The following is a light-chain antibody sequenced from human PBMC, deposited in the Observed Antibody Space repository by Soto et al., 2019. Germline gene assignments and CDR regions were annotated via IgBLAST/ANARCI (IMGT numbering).Light chain of an antibody. CDR2: DAS. Sequence: DIQMTQSPSTLSASVGDRVAITCRASQDIRSWVAWYQQRPGKAPKLLIYDASRLKSGVPPRFSGSGSGTEFTLTISSLQPDDFETYDCHQYNSVSPWTFGQGTKVGIK. CDR1: QDIRSW. CDR3: HQYNSVSPWT. V-gene: IGKV1-5*01. J-gene: IGKJ1*01.